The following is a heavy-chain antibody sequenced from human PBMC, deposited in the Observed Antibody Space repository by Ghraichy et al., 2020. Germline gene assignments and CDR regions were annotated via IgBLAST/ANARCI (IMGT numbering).Heavy chain of an antibody. J-gene: IGHJ4*02. V-gene: IGHV3-23*01. D-gene: IGHD6-19*01. CDR2: IRGNGVNT. CDR1: GFTFSNYA. Sequence: GGSLRLSCAASGFTFSNYAMSWLRQPPGKGLEWVSAIRGNGVNTYYADSVKGRFTVSRDNSKNSLYLQMNSLRAEDTAVYYCAKEMDTRGWYSADYWGQGTLVTVSS. CDR3: AKEMDTRGWYSADY.